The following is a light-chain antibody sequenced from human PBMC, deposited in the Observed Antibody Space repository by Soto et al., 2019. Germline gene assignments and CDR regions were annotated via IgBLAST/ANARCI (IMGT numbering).Light chain of an antibody. CDR1: QSVITN. V-gene: IGKV3-15*01. CDR3: QQYKKWPRT. J-gene: IGKJ1*01. Sequence: EIVMTQSPATLSVSPGERATLSCRASQSVITNLAWYQQKPGQAPRLLIYGASTRAAIIPARFSGSGAGTECTLTISSLQSEDFAVYYGQQYKKWPRTFGQGTKVDIK. CDR2: GAS.